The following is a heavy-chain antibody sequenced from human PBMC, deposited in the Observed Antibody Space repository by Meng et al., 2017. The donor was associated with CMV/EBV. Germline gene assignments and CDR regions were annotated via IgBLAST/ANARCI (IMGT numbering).Heavy chain of an antibody. CDR2: ISSSSSYI. D-gene: IGHD6-6*01. J-gene: IGHJ6*02. V-gene: IGHV3-21*01. Sequence: ETLSLTCAASGFTFSSYSMNWVRQAPGKGLEWVSSISSSSSYIYYADSVKGRFTISRDNAKNSLYLKMNSLRAEDTAVYYCARGGGWSSSSDWGDYYYYGMDVWGQGTTVTVSS. CDR3: ARGGGWSSSSDWGDYYYYGMDV. CDR1: GFTFSSYS.